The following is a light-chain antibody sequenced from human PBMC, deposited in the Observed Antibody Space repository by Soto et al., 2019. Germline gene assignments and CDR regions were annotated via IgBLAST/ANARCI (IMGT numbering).Light chain of an antibody. J-gene: IGLJ1*01. CDR3: EAWDDSLNGHV. CDR1: SSNIGTSS. CDR2: TTN. V-gene: IGLV1-44*01. Sequence: QAVVTQPHSASGTPGQRVTISCSGSSSNIGTSSVHWFQQLPGTAPKLLISTTNQRPSGVPERFSGSKSGTSASLAISGLQSEDEADYYCEAWDDSLNGHVFGAGTKLTVL.